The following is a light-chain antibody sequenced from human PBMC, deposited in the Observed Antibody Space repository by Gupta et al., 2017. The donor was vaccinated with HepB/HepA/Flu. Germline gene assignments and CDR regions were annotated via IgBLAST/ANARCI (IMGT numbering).Light chain of an antibody. CDR1: SGHSTYI. V-gene: IGLV4-60*03. CDR3: ESWGTKTRI. Sequence: QPVLTQSSSASASLGSSVKLTCTLSSGHSTYIITWHHQKPGKAPRYLMDLEDNGNYKKGSGIPDRFYGASFGDERYIKISSLQSEEYSAESCESWGTKTRIFGGGTKLTVL. J-gene: IGLJ2*01. CDR2: LEDNGNY.